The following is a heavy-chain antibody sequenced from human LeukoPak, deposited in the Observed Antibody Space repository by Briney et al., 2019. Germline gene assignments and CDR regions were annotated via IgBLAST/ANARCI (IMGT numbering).Heavy chain of an antibody. V-gene: IGHV3-23*01. CDR3: ARDRPNYYGSDGHYYRRDGDY. CDR1: GFTFSIYA. Sequence: GGSLRLSCAASGFTFSIYAMSWVRQAPGKGLQWVSSITSRGESTWYVDSVKGRFTITRDTAENTLYLQMHSLRAEDTAVYYCARDRPNYYGSDGHYYRRDGDYWGRGTLVSVSS. D-gene: IGHD3-22*01. CDR2: ITSRGEST. J-gene: IGHJ4*02.